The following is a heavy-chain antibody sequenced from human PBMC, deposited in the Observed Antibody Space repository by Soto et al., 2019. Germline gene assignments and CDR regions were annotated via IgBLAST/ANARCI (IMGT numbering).Heavy chain of an antibody. CDR2: INPNSGGT. D-gene: IGHD2-15*01. CDR3: ARIQGRGYCSGGSCYSDYYYGMDV. V-gene: IGHV1-2*04. Sequence: ASVKVYCKASGYTFTGYYMHWVRQAPGQGLEWMGWINPNSGGTNYAQKFQGWVTMTRDTSISTAYMELSRLRSDDTAVYYCARIQGRGYCSGGSCYSDYYYGMDVWGQGTTVTVSS. J-gene: IGHJ6*02. CDR1: GYTFTGYY.